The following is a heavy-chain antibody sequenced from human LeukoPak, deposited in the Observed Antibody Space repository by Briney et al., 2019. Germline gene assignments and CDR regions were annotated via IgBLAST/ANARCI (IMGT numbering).Heavy chain of an antibody. CDR3: ARVATMVRVPLDALDI. CDR2: ISRSGNTI. J-gene: IGHJ3*02. V-gene: IGHV3-48*03. Sequence: PGGSLRLSCAISGFTFSGYELTWVRQAPGKGLEWISYISRSGNTIYYADSVKGRFTTSRDNAKNSLYLQMNSLRVEDTAVYYCARVATMVRVPLDALDIWGQGTMVSVSS. CDR1: GFTFSGYE. D-gene: IGHD3-10*01.